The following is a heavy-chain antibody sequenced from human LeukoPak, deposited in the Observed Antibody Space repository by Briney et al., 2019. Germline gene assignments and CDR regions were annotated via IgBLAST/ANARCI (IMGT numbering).Heavy chain of an antibody. V-gene: IGHV1-2*02. CDR3: ARFVTATQAYYYYGMDV. CDR1: GYTFTDYY. D-gene: IGHD1/OR15-1a*01. CDR2: IHPNSGGT. J-gene: IGHJ6*02. Sequence: ASVKVSCKASGYTFTDYYMHWVRQAPGQGLEWIGWIHPNSGGTSFAQKFLGRVTMTRDTSISTAYMELSRLRSDDTAVYYCARFVTATQAYYYYGMDVWGQGTTVTVSS.